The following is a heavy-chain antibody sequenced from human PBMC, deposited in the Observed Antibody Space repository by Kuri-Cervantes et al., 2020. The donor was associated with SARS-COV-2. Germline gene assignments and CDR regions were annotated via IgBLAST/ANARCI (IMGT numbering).Heavy chain of an antibody. V-gene: IGHV4-59*11. Sequence: SETLSLTCTVSGGSISDHYWSWIRQSPGKGLGWIGYIYDSGTTNYNPSLKSRVTVSVDKSKNHFSLRLSSVTAADTAVYYCARDLNGQLWSTGLGHWGQGTLVTVSS. D-gene: IGHD5-18*01. J-gene: IGHJ5*02. CDR2: IYDSGTT. CDR1: GGSISDHY. CDR3: ARDLNGQLWSTGLGH.